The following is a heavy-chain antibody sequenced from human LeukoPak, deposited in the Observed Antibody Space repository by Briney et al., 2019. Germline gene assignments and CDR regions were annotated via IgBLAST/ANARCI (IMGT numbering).Heavy chain of an antibody. CDR3: ARRIAVAGFDY. CDR1: GYTFTSYD. D-gene: IGHD6-19*01. Sequence: ASVTVSCKASGYTFTSYDINWVRQAPGQGLEWMGWMNPNSGNTGYAQTFQGRVTMTRDTSISTAYMELSRLRSDDTAVYYCARRIAVAGFDYWGQGTLVTVSS. J-gene: IGHJ4*02. V-gene: IGHV1-8*01. CDR2: MNPNSGNT.